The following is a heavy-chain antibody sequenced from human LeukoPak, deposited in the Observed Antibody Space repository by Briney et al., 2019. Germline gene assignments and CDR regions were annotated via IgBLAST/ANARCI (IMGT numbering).Heavy chain of an antibody. D-gene: IGHD3-10*01. CDR2: IYYSGST. V-gene: IGHV4-59*11. CDR3: ARSRSNTLLWFGELFNYYYYYVDV. CDR1: GGSISSHY. Sequence: SETLSLTCTVSGGSISSHYWSWIRQPPGKGLEWIGYIYYSGSTNYNPSLKSRVTISVDTSKNQFSLKLSSVTAADTAVYYCARSRSNTLLWFGELFNYYYYYVDVWGKGTTVTVSS. J-gene: IGHJ6*03.